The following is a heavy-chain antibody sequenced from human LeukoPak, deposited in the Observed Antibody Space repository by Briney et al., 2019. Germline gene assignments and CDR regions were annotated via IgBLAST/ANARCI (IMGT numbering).Heavy chain of an antibody. Sequence: SETLSLTCTVSGGSISSSSYYWGWIRQPPGKGLEWIGSIYYSGSTYYNPSLKSRVTISVDTSKNQFSLKLSSVTAADTAMYYCARHIVPAAELNWFDPWGQGTLVTVSS. CDR1: GGSISSSSYY. CDR3: ARHIVPAAELNWFDP. J-gene: IGHJ5*02. V-gene: IGHV4-39*01. D-gene: IGHD2-2*01. CDR2: IYYSGST.